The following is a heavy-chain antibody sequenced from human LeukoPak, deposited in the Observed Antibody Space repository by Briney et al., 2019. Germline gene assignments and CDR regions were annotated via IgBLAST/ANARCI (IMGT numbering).Heavy chain of an antibody. CDR2: ISSSGSTI. J-gene: IGHJ4*02. CDR1: GFTFSSYE. Sequence: GGSLRLSCAASGFTFSSYEMNWVRQAPGKGLEWVSYISSSGSTIYYADSVKGRFTISRDNAKNSLYLQMNSLRAEDTAVYYCAKTGQWLVEGYFDYWGQGTLVTVSS. V-gene: IGHV3-48*03. D-gene: IGHD6-19*01. CDR3: AKTGQWLVEGYFDY.